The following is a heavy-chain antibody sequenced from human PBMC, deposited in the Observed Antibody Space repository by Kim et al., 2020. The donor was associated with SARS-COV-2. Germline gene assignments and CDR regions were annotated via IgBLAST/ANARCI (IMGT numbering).Heavy chain of an antibody. D-gene: IGHD5-12*01. Sequence: ASVKVSCRAIGYTLRTHVIHWVRQAPGQGPEWMGWIHPDTGNTKYSEKFQDRFTASRDTSATTVYMELRSLNSEDTAVYYCARGGQFYDASGYGWFDPWGQGTLVTVSS. CDR1: GYTLRTHV. J-gene: IGHJ5*02. CDR3: ARGGQFYDASGYGWFDP. V-gene: IGHV1-3*01. CDR2: IHPDTGNT.